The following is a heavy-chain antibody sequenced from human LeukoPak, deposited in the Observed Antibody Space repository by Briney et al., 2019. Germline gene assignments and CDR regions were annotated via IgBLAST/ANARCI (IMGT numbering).Heavy chain of an antibody. CDR1: GFTFSSYS. D-gene: IGHD6-19*01. Sequence: GGSLRLSCAASGFTFSSYSMNWVRQAPGKGLEWVSSISSSSSYLYYADSVKGRFTISRDNAKNSLYLQMNSLRAEDTAVYYCATPYPYSSGWYEFDYWGQGTLVTVSS. CDR3: ATPYPYSSGWYEFDY. J-gene: IGHJ4*02. V-gene: IGHV3-21*01. CDR2: ISSSSSYL.